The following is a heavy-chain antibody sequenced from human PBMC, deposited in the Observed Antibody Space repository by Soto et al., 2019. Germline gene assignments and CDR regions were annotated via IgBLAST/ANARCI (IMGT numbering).Heavy chain of an antibody. J-gene: IGHJ5*02. CDR1: GIVFSDY. CDR3: ARLPFPWGWFDP. V-gene: IGHV3-11*01. CDR2: SSGSGRTI. D-gene: IGHD3-16*01. Sequence: QVQLVESGGGLVKPGGSLRLSCAASGIVFSDYMSWVRQAPGKGLEWLSYSSGSGRTIYSADSVKGRFTTSRDNATNSLYLQMNNVRTEHTAVYYCARLPFPWGWFDPWGQGTLVTVSS.